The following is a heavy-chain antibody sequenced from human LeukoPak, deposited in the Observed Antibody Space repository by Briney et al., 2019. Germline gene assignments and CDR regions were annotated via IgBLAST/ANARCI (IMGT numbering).Heavy chain of an antibody. J-gene: IGHJ4*02. Sequence: SETLSLTCADYGGSFSGYYWSWIRQPPGKGLEWIGEINHSGSTNYNPSLKSRVTISVDTSKNQFSLKLSSVTAADTAVYYCARVGRGNSVGADYWGRGTLVTVSS. CDR3: ARVGRGNSVGADY. CDR1: GGSFSGYY. CDR2: INHSGST. V-gene: IGHV4-34*01. D-gene: IGHD4-23*01.